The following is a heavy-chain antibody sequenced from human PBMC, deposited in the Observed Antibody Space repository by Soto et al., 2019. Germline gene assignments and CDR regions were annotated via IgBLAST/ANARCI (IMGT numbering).Heavy chain of an antibody. J-gene: IGHJ4*02. CDR1: GGSISSSSYY. V-gene: IGHV4-39*01. CDR2: IYYSGST. D-gene: IGHD3-3*01. Sequence: SETLSLTCTVSGGSISSSSYYWGWIRQPPGKGLEWIGSIYYSGSTYYNPSLKSRVTISVDTSKNQFSLKLSSVTAADTAVYYCARLTIFGTYYFDYWGQGTLVTVSS. CDR3: ARLTIFGTYYFDY.